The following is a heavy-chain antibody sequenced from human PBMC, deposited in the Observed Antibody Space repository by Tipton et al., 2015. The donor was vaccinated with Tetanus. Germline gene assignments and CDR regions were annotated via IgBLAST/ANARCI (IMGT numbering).Heavy chain of an antibody. CDR2: INHSGST. CDR1: GGSFSGYY. Sequence: TLSLTCAVYGGSFSGYYWSWIRQPPGKGLEWIGEINHSGSTNYNPSLKSRVTISVDTSKNQFSLKLSSVTAADTAVYYCARDSLERMTYYYGSGSYRNWFDPWGQGTLVTVSS. V-gene: IGHV4-34*01. CDR3: ARDSLERMTYYYGSGSYRNWFDP. J-gene: IGHJ5*02. D-gene: IGHD3-10*01.